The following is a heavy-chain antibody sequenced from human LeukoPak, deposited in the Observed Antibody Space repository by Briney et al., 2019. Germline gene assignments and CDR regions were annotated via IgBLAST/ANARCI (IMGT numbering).Heavy chain of an antibody. V-gene: IGHV3-15*01. CDR2: IKSKTDGGTT. CDR3: TTGGDSSGYYSPFHAFDI. CDR1: GFTFDDYG. D-gene: IGHD3-22*01. Sequence: GGSLRLSCAASGFTFDDYGMSWARQAPGKGLEWVGRIKSKTDGGTTDYAAPVKGRFTISRDDSKNTLYLQMNSLKTEDTAVYYCTTGGDSSGYYSPFHAFDIWGQGTMVTVSS. J-gene: IGHJ3*02.